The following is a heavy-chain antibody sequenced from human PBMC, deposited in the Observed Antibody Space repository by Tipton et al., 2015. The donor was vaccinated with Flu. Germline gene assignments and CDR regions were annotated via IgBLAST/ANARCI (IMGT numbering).Heavy chain of an antibody. V-gene: IGHV1-2*06. D-gene: IGHD5-18*01. CDR2: INPNSGGT. CDR1: GYTFTGYY. J-gene: IGHJ4*02. CDR3: ARDSSISYGQAFDY. Sequence: QMQLVQSGAEVKKPGASVKVSCKASGYTFTGYYMHWVRQAPGQRLEWMGRINPNSGGTNYAQKFQGRVTMTRDTSISTAYMELSRLRSDDTAVYYCARDSSISYGQAFDYWGQGTLVTVSS.